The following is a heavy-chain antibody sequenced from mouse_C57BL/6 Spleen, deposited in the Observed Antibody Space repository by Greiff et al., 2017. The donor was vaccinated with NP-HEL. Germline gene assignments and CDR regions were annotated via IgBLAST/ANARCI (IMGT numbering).Heavy chain of an antibody. Sequence: VQLQQSGAELVRPGASVTLSCKASGYTFTDYEMHWVKQTPVHGLEWIGAIDPETGGTAYNQKFKGKAILTADKSSSTAYMELRSLTSEDSAVYYCTRGGARLQFAYWGQGTLVTVSA. CDR1: GYTFTDYE. J-gene: IGHJ3*01. CDR2: IDPETGGT. CDR3: TRGGARLQFAY. D-gene: IGHD6-2*01. V-gene: IGHV1-15*01.